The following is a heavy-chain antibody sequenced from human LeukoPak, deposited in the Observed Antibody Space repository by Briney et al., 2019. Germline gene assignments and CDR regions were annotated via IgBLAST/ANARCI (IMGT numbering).Heavy chain of an antibody. Sequence: GGSLRLSCAASGFTFSDYYMSWIRQAPGKGLEWVSYISSGSTIYYADSVKGRFTISRDNAKNSLYLQMNSLRAEDTAVYYCARDRGTYYYGSGRGDVWGQGTTVTVSS. J-gene: IGHJ6*02. CDR3: ARDRGTYYYGSGRGDV. CDR2: ISSGSTI. D-gene: IGHD3-10*01. CDR1: GFTFSDYY. V-gene: IGHV3-11*01.